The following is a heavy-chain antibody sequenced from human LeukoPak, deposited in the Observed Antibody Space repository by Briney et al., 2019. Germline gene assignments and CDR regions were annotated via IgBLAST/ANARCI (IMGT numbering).Heavy chain of an antibody. CDR1: GYTFTGYY. CDR3: ARGPEVMELLVVVPAGGEYFQH. Sequence: APVKVSCKASGYTFTGYYMHWVRQAPGQGLQWMGWINPNSGGTNYAQKFQGRVTMTRDTSISTAYMELSRLRSDDTAVYYCARGPEVMELLVVVPAGGEYFQHWGQGTLVTVSS. CDR2: INPNSGGT. J-gene: IGHJ1*01. D-gene: IGHD2-2*01. V-gene: IGHV1-2*02.